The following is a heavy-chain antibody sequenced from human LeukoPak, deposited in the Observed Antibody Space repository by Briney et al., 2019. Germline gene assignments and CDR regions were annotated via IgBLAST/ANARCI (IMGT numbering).Heavy chain of an antibody. V-gene: IGHV3-23*01. J-gene: IGHJ3*01. CDR2: ISGDSDRT. D-gene: IGHD4-17*01. Sequence: LGAPLRLSCAASGFTFSSHVMNWVRQAPGKGLEWISSISGDSDRTFYADSVKGRFTISRDNSKNTLYLQMNSLRAEDTALYYCARRAVTVTTSWGAFDAWGQGTMVTVSS. CDR1: GFTFSSHV. CDR3: ARRAVTVTTSWGAFDA.